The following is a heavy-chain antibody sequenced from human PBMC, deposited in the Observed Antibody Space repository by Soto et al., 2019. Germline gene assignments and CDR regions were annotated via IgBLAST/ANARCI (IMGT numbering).Heavy chain of an antibody. J-gene: IGHJ6*03. CDR1: GFTFSSYG. D-gene: IGHD2-15*01. Sequence: GGALRLSCAASGFTFSSYGMHWVRQAPGKXLAGMAVISYHGTNKYYADPVKPRLNIYRDNYKKTLYLTMNSLRPEDTAVHYRAKDHGSTYPWIVRYYMDVWGKGTTVTVSS. CDR2: ISYHGTNK. CDR3: AKDHGSTYPWIVRYYMDV. V-gene: IGHV3-30*18.